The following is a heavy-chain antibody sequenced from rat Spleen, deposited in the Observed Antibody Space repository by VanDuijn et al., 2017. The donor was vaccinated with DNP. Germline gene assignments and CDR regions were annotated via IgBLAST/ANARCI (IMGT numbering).Heavy chain of an antibody. Sequence: EVKLVESGGGLVQPGSSLKLSCVASGFNFNDYWMGWVRQAPGKGLEWIGQINKDSSTISYSPSLKDKLTIPRDSAQNTLYLQMSKLGSEDTAIYYCARGPNYGGYADYFDYWGQGVTVTVSS. CDR3: ARGPNYGGYADYFDY. V-gene: IGHV4-2*01. D-gene: IGHD1-11*01. CDR2: INKDSSTI. J-gene: IGHJ2*01. CDR1: GFNFNDYW.